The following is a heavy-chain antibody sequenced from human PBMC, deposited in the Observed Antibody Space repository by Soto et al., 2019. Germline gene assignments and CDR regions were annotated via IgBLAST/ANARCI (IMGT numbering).Heavy chain of an antibody. J-gene: IGHJ4*02. CDR2: INAGNGNT. V-gene: IGHV1-3*05. CDR3: ARGIVVVTALDY. CDR1: GYTFTSYA. D-gene: IGHD2-21*02. Sequence: QVQLVQSGAEEKKPGASVKVSCKASGYTFTSYAMHWVLQAPGQRLAWMGWINAGNGNTKYSQKFQVRVTITRDTYASTAYMELSSLRSEDTAVYDCARGIVVVTALDYWGQGTLVTVSS.